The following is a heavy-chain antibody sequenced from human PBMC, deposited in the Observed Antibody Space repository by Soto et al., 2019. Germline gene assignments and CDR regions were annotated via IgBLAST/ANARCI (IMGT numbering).Heavy chain of an antibody. CDR3: AKDQAAAGTISRYFQH. CDR1: GFSFSTYA. Sequence: EVQLLESGGGLVQPEGSLRLSCAASGFSFSTYAMSWVRQAPGKGREWVSGISGSGGTTYYADSVKGRFTISRDNSKNTLYLQVNSLRAEDTAVYYCAKDQAAAGTISRYFQHWGQGTLVTVSS. J-gene: IGHJ1*01. D-gene: IGHD6-13*01. V-gene: IGHV3-23*01. CDR2: ISGSGGTT.